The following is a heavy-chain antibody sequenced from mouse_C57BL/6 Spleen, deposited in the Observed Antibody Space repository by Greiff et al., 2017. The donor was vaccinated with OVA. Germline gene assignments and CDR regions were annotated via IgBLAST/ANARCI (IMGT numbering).Heavy chain of an antibody. V-gene: IGHV2-5*01. Sequence: VQLQQSGPGLVQPSQSLSITCTVSGFSLTSYGVHWVRQSPGKGLEWLGVIWSGGSTDYNAAFMSRLSITKDNSKSQVFFKMNSLQADDTAIYYCAKNMGTAQATGFAYWGQGTLVTVSA. CDR1: GFSLTSYG. D-gene: IGHD3-2*02. CDR2: IWSGGST. CDR3: AKNMGTAQATGFAY. J-gene: IGHJ3*01.